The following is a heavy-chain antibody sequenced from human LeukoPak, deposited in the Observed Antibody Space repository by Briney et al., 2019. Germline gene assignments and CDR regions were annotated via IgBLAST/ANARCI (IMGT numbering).Heavy chain of an antibody. Sequence: GGSLRLSCAASGFTFSSYGMSWVRQAPGKGLEWVSAISGSGGSTYYADSVKGRFTISRDNSKNTLYLQMNSLRAEDTAVYYCAKDQYDILTGYLGVDYWGQGTLVTVSS. D-gene: IGHD3-9*01. CDR1: GFTFSSYG. CDR2: ISGSGGST. V-gene: IGHV3-23*01. J-gene: IGHJ4*02. CDR3: AKDQYDILTGYLGVDY.